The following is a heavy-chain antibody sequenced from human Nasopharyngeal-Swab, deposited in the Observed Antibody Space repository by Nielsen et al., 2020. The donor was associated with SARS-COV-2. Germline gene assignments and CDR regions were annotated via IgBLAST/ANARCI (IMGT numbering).Heavy chain of an antibody. CDR3: YGGYDAFDI. Sequence: WIRQPPGKGLEWVAVISHDGSNKYYADSVKGRFTISRDNSKNTLYLQMNSLRAEDTAVYYCYGGYDAFDIWGQGTMVTVS. J-gene: IGHJ3*02. CDR2: ISHDGSNK. V-gene: IGHV3-30*03. D-gene: IGHD4-17*01.